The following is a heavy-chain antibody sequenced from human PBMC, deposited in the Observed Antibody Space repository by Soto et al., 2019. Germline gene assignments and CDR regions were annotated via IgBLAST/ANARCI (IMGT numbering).Heavy chain of an antibody. J-gene: IGHJ4*02. CDR3: ATVPSSHYYDSSGHYPLAY. V-gene: IGHV1-24*01. Sequence: ASVKVSCKVSGYTLTELSMHWVRQAPGKGLEWMGGFDPEDGETIYAQKFQGRVTMTEDTSTDTAYMELSSLRSEDTAVYYCATVPSSHYYDSSGHYPLAYWGQGTLVTVSS. D-gene: IGHD3-22*01. CDR2: FDPEDGET. CDR1: GYTLTELS.